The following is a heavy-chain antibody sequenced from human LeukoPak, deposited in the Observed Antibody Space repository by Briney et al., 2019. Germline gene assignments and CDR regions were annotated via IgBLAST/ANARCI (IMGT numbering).Heavy chain of an antibody. CDR3: ARQGTNPFLDY. V-gene: IGHV4-39*01. CDR2: IHYSGST. CDR1: GGPSSSSSDY. Sequence: SETLSLTCTVSGGPSSSSSDYRGWIRQPPGKGLEWIGSIHYSGSTYHNPSLKSRVTISVDTSKNQFSLKLSSVTAADTAVYYCARQGTNPFLDYWGQGILVTVSS. J-gene: IGHJ4*02. D-gene: IGHD1-14*01.